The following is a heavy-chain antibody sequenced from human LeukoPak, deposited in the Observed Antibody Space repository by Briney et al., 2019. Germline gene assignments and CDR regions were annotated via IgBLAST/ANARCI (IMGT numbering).Heavy chain of an antibody. CDR2: INWNGGST. CDR3: AREIYDSSGSDY. CDR1: GFTFDDYG. J-gene: IGHJ4*02. Sequence: GGSLRLSCAASGFTFDDYGMNWVRQAPGKGLEWVSYINWNGGSTDYADSVKGRFTISRDNAKNSLYLQMNSLRAEDTALYYCAREIYDSSGSDYWGQGTLVTVSS. D-gene: IGHD3-22*01. V-gene: IGHV3-20*04.